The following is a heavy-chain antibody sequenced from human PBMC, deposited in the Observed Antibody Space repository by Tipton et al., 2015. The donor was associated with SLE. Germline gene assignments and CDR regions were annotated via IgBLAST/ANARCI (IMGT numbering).Heavy chain of an antibody. CDR1: GGSISSHY. Sequence: TLSLTCTVSGGSISSHYWSWIRQPPGKGLEWIGYIYYSGSTNYNPSLKSRVTISVDTSKNQFSLKLSSVTAADTAVYYCARDGGTNGVPLLPPAFRWYFDLWGRGTLVTVSS. CDR3: ARDGGTNGVPLLPPAFRWYFDL. V-gene: IGHV4-59*11. D-gene: IGHD2-8*01. CDR2: IYYSGST. J-gene: IGHJ2*01.